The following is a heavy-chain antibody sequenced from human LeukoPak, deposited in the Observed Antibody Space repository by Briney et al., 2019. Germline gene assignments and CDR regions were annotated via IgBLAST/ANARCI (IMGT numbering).Heavy chain of an antibody. Sequence: GGSLRLSCAASGFTFSGSAMHWVRQASGKGLEWVGRIRSKANSYATAYAASVKGRFTISRDDSKNTAYLQMNSLKTEDTAVYYCTSSVSDQLLHYYYYMDVWGKGTTVTISS. J-gene: IGHJ6*03. CDR1: GFTFSGSA. V-gene: IGHV3-73*01. CDR2: IRSKANSYAT. D-gene: IGHD2-2*01. CDR3: TSSVSDQLLHYYYYMDV.